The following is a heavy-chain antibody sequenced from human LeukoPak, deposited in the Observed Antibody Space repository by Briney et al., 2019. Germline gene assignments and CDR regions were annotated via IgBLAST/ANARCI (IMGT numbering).Heavy chain of an antibody. D-gene: IGHD4-17*01. CDR3: ARGLAVTSGFDY. J-gene: IGHJ4*02. CDR1: GFTFSSYA. CDR2: ISGSGGST. Sequence: PGGSLRLSCAASGFTFSSYAMSWVRQAPGKGLEWVSAISGSGGSTYYADSVKGRFTISRDNSKNTLYLQMNSLRAEDTAVYYCARGLAVTSGFDYWGQGTLVTVSS. V-gene: IGHV3-23*01.